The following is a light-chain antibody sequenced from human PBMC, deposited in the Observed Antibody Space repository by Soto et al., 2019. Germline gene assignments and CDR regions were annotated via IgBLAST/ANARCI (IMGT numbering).Light chain of an antibody. V-gene: IGLV1-51*01. CDR3: GSWDCRLSAYV. Sequence: QSAMTQPPSVSAAPGQKVTISCSGSSSNIGGNSVSWYQQLPGTAPKLLIYDDNKRPSGIPDRFSGSKSGTSATLGITGFQTGDEADYYWGSWDCRLSAYVFGTGTKVTVL. CDR1: SSNIGGNS. CDR2: DDN. J-gene: IGLJ1*01.